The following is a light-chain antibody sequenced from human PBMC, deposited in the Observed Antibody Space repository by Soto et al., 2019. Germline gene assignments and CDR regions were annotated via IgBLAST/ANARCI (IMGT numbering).Light chain of an antibody. CDR2: DAT. Sequence: EIVMTQSPATLSVSPGERATLSCRASQSVNGYLAWFQQKPGQPPRLLIYDATTRATGIPVRFSGSGSGTEFTLTISSLQSEDFAVYFCXXYFDWPRGTFGQGTKLEI. CDR1: QSVNGY. J-gene: IGKJ1*01. V-gene: IGKV3-15*01. CDR3: XXYFDWPRGT.